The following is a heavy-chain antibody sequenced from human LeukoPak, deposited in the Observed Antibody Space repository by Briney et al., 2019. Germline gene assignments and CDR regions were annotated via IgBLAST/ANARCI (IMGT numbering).Heavy chain of an antibody. CDR1: GFTFSSYA. V-gene: IGHV3-30*14. J-gene: IGHJ4*02. CDR2: ISYDGSNK. Sequence: PGGSLRLSCAASGFTFSSYAMHWVRQAPGKGLEWVAVISYDGSNKYYADSVKGRFTISRDNSKNTLYLQMSSLRAEDTAVYYCVKDSTLWFGELLSGFDYWGQGTLVTVSS. D-gene: IGHD3-10*01. CDR3: VKDSTLWFGELLSGFDY.